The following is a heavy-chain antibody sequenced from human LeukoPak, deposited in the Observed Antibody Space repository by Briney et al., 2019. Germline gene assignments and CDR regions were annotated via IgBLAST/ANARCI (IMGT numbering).Heavy chain of an antibody. J-gene: IGHJ4*02. V-gene: IGHV3-33*01. CDR3: ARDSFGLQDS. CDR2: IWYDGSNK. D-gene: IGHD3-10*01. CDR1: GFTFSSFG. Sequence: PGGSLRLSCAVSGFTFSSFGMHWVRQAPGKGLEWVAVIWYDGSNKYYADSVKGRFTISRDNSKNTLYLQMNSLRAEDTAVYYCARDSFGLQDSWGQGTLVTVSS.